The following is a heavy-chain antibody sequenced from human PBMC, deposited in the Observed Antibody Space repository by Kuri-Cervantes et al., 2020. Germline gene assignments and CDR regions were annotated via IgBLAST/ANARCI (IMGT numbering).Heavy chain of an antibody. J-gene: IGHJ3*02. CDR3: ARKKWVQSGDVFDI. Sequence: ESLKISCAVSGYSISSGYYWGWIRQPTGKGLEWIGFTYYSGSTDYNPSLKSRVSIAIDMSTSQFSLSLSSVTAADTAVYYCARKKWVQSGDVFDIWGQGTMVTVSS. CDR1: GYSISSGYY. V-gene: IGHV4-38-2*01. CDR2: TYYSGST. D-gene: IGHD5-24*01.